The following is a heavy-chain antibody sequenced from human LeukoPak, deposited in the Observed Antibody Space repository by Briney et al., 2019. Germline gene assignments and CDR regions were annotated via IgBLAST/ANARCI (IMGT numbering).Heavy chain of an antibody. D-gene: IGHD6-19*01. CDR3: AREVMGVEVTGTIDY. V-gene: IGHV3-23*01. Sequence: PGGSLRLSCAASGFTFSSCAMSWVRQAPGKGLGWVSAVSGSGSNTYYTDSVKGRFTISRDNARSSLFLQMNSLRAVDTAVYYCAREVMGVEVTGTIDYWGQGTLVTVSS. CDR2: VSGSGSNT. CDR1: GFTFSSCA. J-gene: IGHJ4*02.